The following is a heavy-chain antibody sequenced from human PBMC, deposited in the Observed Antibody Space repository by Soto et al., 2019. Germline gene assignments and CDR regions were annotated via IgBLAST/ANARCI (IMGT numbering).Heavy chain of an antibody. J-gene: IGHJ3*02. CDR3: ARDFWIVVVPAAPRDAFDI. V-gene: IGHV1-18*01. CDR2: ISAYNGNT. Sequence: ASVKVSCKASVYTLTSYGMSWVRQEPGQGLEWMGWISAYNGNTNYAQKLQGRVTMTTDTSTSTAYMELRSLRSDDTAVYYCARDFWIVVVPAAPRDAFDIWGQGTMVTVSS. D-gene: IGHD2-2*01. CDR1: VYTLTSYG.